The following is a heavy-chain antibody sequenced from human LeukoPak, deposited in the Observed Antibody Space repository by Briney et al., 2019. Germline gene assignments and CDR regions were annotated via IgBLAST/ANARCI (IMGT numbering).Heavy chain of an antibody. CDR3: ARGVYYDFWSGYFYMAPGENNWFDP. J-gene: IGHJ5*02. CDR1: GFTFSSYA. D-gene: IGHD3-3*01. V-gene: IGHV3-30*04. Sequence: GGSLRLSCAASGFTFSSYAMHWVRQAPGKGLEWVAVISYDGSNKYYADSVKGRFTISRDNSKNTLYLQMNSLRAEDTAVYYCARGVYYDFWSGYFYMAPGENNWFDPWGQGTLVTVSS. CDR2: ISYDGSNK.